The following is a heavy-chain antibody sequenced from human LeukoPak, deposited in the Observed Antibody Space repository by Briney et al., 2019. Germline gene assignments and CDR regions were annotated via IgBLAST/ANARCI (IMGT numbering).Heavy chain of an antibody. CDR1: GFTFSTYG. V-gene: IGHV3-23*01. D-gene: IGHD3-10*01. CDR3: AKAYYGSGNPTGDY. J-gene: IGHJ4*02. Sequence: PGGTLRLSCAASGFTFSTYGMSWVRQAPGKGLEWVSGISNSGAGTHYADSVRGRFTISRDNSKTTLYLQMNSLRDEDTAVYYCAKAYYGSGNPTGDYWGQGTLVTVSS. CDR2: ISNSGAGT.